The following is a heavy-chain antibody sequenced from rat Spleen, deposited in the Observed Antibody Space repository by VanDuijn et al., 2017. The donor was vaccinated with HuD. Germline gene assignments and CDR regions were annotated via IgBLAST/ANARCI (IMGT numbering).Heavy chain of an antibody. Sequence: EVQLVESGGGLVQPGGSLKLSCVASGITFTNYWMTWIRQAPGKGLEWIASITNTGDSTYYLDSVKGRFTVSRDNAQNTLYLQMNSLRSEDTATYYCARRHYGYTDYFDYWGQGVMVTVSS. CDR3: ARRHYGYTDYFDY. D-gene: IGHD1-9*01. CDR1: GITFTNYW. J-gene: IGHJ2*01. CDR2: ITNTGDST. V-gene: IGHV5-31*01.